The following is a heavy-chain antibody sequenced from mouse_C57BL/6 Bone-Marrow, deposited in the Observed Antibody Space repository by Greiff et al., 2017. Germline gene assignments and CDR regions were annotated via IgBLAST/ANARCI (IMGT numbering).Heavy chain of an antibody. CDR2: IWTGGGT. Sequence: VQLQQSGPGLVAPSQSLSITCTVSGFSLTSYAISWVRQPPGKGLEWLGVIWTGGGTNYNSALKSRLSISKDNSKSQVFLKMNSLQTDDTARYYCARTRGRDYGRGAMDYWGQGTSVTVSS. V-gene: IGHV2-9-1*01. D-gene: IGHD2-4*01. CDR3: ARTRGRDYGRGAMDY. J-gene: IGHJ4*01. CDR1: GFSLTSYA.